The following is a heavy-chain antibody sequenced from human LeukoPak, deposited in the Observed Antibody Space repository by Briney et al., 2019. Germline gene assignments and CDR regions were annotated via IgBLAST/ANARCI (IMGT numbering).Heavy chain of an antibody. V-gene: IGHV1-46*01. D-gene: IGHD5/OR15-5a*01. CDR3: ATLYTISPPPAPRDGFDM. J-gene: IGHJ3*02. CDR2: INPSSGST. Sequence: GASVKVSCKACGYSFTSYYLHWVRRAPGQGLEWMGLINPSSGSTRYAQKFQGRLTVTRDTSTTTVYMELSSLRSEDTAVYYCATLYTISPPPAPRDGFDMWGHGTMVTVSS. CDR1: GYSFTSYY.